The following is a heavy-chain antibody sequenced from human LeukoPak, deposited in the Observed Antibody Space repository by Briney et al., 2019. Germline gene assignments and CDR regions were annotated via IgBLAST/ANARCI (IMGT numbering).Heavy chain of an antibody. J-gene: IGHJ4*02. Sequence: GGSLRLSCAASGFTFESFWMNWVRQAPGRGLEWVAILNQDGSENYFVDSVKGRFTISRDNSKNTLYLQMNSLRAEDTAVYYCAKDGIAARPMDYWGQGTLVTVSS. D-gene: IGHD6-6*01. CDR3: AKDGIAARPMDY. CDR2: LNQDGSEN. V-gene: IGHV3-7*03. CDR1: GFTFESFW.